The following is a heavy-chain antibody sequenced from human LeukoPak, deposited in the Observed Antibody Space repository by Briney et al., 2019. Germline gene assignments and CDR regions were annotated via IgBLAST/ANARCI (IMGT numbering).Heavy chain of an antibody. CDR3: TRDSGTYNWLDP. Sequence: GSLRLSCAASGFTFSGSAIHWVRQSSGNGLEWVGHIDKKDNFYATTSAASVTGRFTISRDDSKNTAYLQMNSLKTEDTALYYCTRDSGTYNWLDPWGQGTLVTVSS. CDR1: GFTFSGSA. D-gene: IGHD1-26*01. V-gene: IGHV3-73*01. CDR2: IDKKDNFYAT. J-gene: IGHJ5*02.